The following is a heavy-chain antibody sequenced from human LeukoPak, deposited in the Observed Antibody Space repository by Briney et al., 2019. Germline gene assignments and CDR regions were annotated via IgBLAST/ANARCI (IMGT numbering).Heavy chain of an antibody. Sequence: ASVKVSCKASGGIFSNYGISWVRQAPGQGLEWMGWISAYNGNTNYAQKLQGRVTMTTDTSTSTAYMELRSLRSDDTAVYYCARPIGSGYYPSDYWGQGTLVTVSS. J-gene: IGHJ4*02. V-gene: IGHV1-18*01. CDR2: ISAYNGNT. D-gene: IGHD3-22*01. CDR3: ARPIGSGYYPSDY. CDR1: GGIFSNYG.